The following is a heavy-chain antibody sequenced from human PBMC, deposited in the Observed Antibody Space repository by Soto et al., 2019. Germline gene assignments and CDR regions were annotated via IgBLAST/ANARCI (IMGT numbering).Heavy chain of an antibody. CDR1: GFTVSSNY. V-gene: IGHV3-53*04. J-gene: IGHJ3*02. CDR3: ARSPATVTPGFLGI. D-gene: IGHD4-17*01. CDR2: IYSGGST. Sequence: EVQLVESGGGLVQPGGSLRLSCAASGFTVSSNYMSWVRQAPGKGLEWVSVIYSGGSTYYADSVKGRFSISRHNSKHTLYLQMNSLRAEDTAVYYCARSPATVTPGFLGIWGQGTMATV.